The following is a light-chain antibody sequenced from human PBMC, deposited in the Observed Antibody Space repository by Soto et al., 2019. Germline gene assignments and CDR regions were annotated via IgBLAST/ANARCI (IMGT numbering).Light chain of an antibody. Sequence: QSALTQPPSASGSPGQSVTISCTGTSSDVGAYNYVSWYQQHPGKVPKLTMYEVNKRPSGVPDRFSGSKSGNTASLTVSGLQAEDEADYYCSSYGGSNNFGVFGTGTKLTVL. J-gene: IGLJ1*01. CDR1: SSDVGAYNY. V-gene: IGLV2-8*01. CDR3: SSYGGSNNFGV. CDR2: EVN.